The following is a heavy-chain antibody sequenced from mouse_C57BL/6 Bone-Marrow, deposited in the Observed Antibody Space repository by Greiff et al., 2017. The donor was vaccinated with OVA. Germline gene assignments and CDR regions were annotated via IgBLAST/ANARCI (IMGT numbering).Heavy chain of an antibody. Sequence: EVMLQQSVAELVRPGASVKLSCTASGFNIKNTYMHWVKQRPEQGLEWVGRIDPANGNTKYAPKFQGKATITADTSSNTAYLQLSSLTSEDTAIYSSARTVVATVDAKDYWGQGTSVTVSS. D-gene: IGHD1-1*01. CDR1: GFNIKNTY. J-gene: IGHJ4*01. V-gene: IGHV14-3*01. CDR2: IDPANGNT. CDR3: ARTVVATVDAKDY.